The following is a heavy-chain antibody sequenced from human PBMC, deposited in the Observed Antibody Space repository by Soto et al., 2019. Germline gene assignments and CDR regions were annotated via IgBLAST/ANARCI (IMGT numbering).Heavy chain of an antibody. J-gene: IGHJ4*02. V-gene: IGHV3-30*03. Sequence: QVQLVESGGGVVQPGRSLRLSCAASGFTFSSYGMHWVRQAPGKGLEWVAVISYDGSNKYYADSVKGRFTISRDNSKNTLYLQMNSLGAEDTAVYYCARGGGSPDWGQGTLVTVSS. CDR3: ARGGGSPD. CDR2: ISYDGSNK. D-gene: IGHD1-26*01. CDR1: GFTFSSYG.